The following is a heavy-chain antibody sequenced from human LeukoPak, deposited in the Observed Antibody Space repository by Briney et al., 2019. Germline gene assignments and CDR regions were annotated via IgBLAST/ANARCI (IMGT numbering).Heavy chain of an antibody. CDR1: GGSFSGYY. Sequence: SETLSLTCAVYGGSFSGYYWSWIRQPPGKGLEWIGEINHSGSTNYNPSLKSRVTISVDTSKNQFSLKLSSVTAADTAVYYCASGDSSSWPNPDYWGQGTLVTVSS. CDR3: ASGDSSSWPNPDY. J-gene: IGHJ4*02. V-gene: IGHV4-34*01. CDR2: INHSGST. D-gene: IGHD6-13*01.